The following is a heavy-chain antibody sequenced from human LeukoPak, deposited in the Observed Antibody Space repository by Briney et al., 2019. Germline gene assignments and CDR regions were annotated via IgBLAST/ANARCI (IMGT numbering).Heavy chain of an antibody. CDR3: AKDYNYGYGYYFDY. J-gene: IGHJ4*02. Sequence: GGSLRLSCAASGFTFSTCGMHWVRQAPGKGLEWVAVISYGGSDKFYADSVKGRFTISRDNSKNTLYLQMNSLRAEDTAVYYCAKDYNYGYGYYFDYWGQGTLVTVSS. CDR2: ISYGGSDK. V-gene: IGHV3-30*18. D-gene: IGHD3-10*01. CDR1: GFTFSTCG.